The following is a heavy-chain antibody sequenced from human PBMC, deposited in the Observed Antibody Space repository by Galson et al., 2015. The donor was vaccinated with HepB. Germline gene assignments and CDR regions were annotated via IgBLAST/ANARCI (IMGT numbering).Heavy chain of an antibody. J-gene: IGHJ4*02. CDR2: ISYDGSNK. Sequence: SLRLSCAASGFTFSSYAMHWVRQAPGKGLEWVAVISYDGSNKYYADSVKGRFTISRDNSKNTLYLQMNSLRAEDTAVYYCACSHYWGQGTLVTVSS. CDR1: GFTFSSYA. V-gene: IGHV3-30*04. CDR3: ACSHY.